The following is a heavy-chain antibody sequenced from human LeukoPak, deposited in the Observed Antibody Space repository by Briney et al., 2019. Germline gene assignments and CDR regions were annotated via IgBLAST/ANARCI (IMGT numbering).Heavy chain of an antibody. D-gene: IGHD1-26*01. CDR2: MYYSGST. J-gene: IGHJ4*02. Sequence: SETLSLTCTVSGGSISSNYYYWGWIRQPPGKGLEWIGSMYYSGSTFYNPSLKSRVTISVDTSENQFSLRVSSVTAADTAVYYCARGVGATFGNWGQGTLVTVSS. V-gene: IGHV4-39*01. CDR3: ARGVGATFGN. CDR1: GGSISSNYYY.